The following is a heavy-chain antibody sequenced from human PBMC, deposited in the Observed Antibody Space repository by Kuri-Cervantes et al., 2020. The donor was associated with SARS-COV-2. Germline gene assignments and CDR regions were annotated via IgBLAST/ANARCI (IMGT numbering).Heavy chain of an antibody. D-gene: IGHD2-2*01. V-gene: IGHV4-59*08. J-gene: IGHJ2*01. Sequence: SETLSLTCTASGGSISSYYWSWIRQPPGKGLEWIESIYHSGSTYYNPSLKSRVTISVDTSKNQFSLKLCSVTDADTAVYYCARVRYCSSTSCRLGWYFDLWGRGTLVTVSS. CDR2: IYHSGST. CDR3: ARVRYCSSTSCRLGWYFDL. CDR1: GGSISSYY.